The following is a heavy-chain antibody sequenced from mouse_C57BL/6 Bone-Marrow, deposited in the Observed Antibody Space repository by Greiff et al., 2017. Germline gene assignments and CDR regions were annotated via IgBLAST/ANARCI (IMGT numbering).Heavy chain of an antibody. CDR2: IYPGSGST. D-gene: IGHD1-1*01. V-gene: IGHV1-55*01. J-gene: IGHJ3*01. CDR1: GYTFTSYW. CDR3: ATGVRYYGWFAY. Sequence: QVQLQQPGAELVKPGASVKMSCKASGYTFTSYWITWVKQRPGQGLEWIGDIYPGSGSTNYNEKFKSKATLTVDTSSSTAYMQLSSLTSEDSAVYYCATGVRYYGWFAYWGQGTLVTVSA.